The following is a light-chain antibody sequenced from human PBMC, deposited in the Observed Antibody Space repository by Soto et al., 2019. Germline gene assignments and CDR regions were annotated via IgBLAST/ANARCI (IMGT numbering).Light chain of an antibody. CDR2: DVS. Sequence: QSVLTQPASVSGSPGQSITISCTGTSSDVGGYNYVSWYQQHPGKAPKLMIYDVSNRPSGVSNRFSGSKSGNTASLTISGLQAEDEADYYCSSYTSSSTSRGPVVFGTGTKLTVL. CDR1: SSDVGGYNY. V-gene: IGLV2-14*01. J-gene: IGLJ1*01. CDR3: SSYTSSSTSRGPVV.